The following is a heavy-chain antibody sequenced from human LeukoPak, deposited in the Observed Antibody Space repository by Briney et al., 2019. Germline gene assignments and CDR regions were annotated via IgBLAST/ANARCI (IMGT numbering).Heavy chain of an antibody. CDR3: ASQRGIAAAGYYFDY. CDR1: GFTFTSYS. J-gene: IGHJ4*02. V-gene: IGHV3-23*01. D-gene: IGHD6-13*01. CDR2: VGGRSGNT. Sequence: PGGSLRLSCAASGFTFTSYSMGWVRQAPGKGLEWVSAVGGRSGNTYYADSVKGRFTISRDNSKSTLYLQMDSLRAEDTAVYYCASQRGIAAAGYYFDYWGQGTLVTVSS.